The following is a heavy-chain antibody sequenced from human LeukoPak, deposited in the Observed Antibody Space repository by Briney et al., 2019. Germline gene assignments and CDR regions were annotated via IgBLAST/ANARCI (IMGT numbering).Heavy chain of an antibody. D-gene: IGHD2-15*01. CDR1: GFTFSSYG. CDR2: ISYDGSNK. J-gene: IGHJ4*02. CDR3: ARRSSGELLLDY. Sequence: GRSLRLSCAASGFTFSSYGMHWVRQAPGKGLEWVAVISYDGSNKYYADSVKGRFTISRDNSKNTLYLQMNSLRAEDTAVYYCARRSSGELLLDYWGQGTLVTVSS. V-gene: IGHV3-30*03.